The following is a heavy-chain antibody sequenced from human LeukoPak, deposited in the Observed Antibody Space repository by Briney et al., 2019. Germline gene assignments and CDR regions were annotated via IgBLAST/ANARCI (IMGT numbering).Heavy chain of an antibody. D-gene: IGHD3-22*01. Sequence: GGSLRLSCAASGFTFSSYEMNWVRQAPGKGLEWVSYISSSGSTIYYADSVKGRFTISRDNAKNSLYLQMNSLRAEDTAVYYCARGPHPTYYYDSSGYYFDYFDYWGQGTLVTVSS. CDR2: ISSSGSTI. J-gene: IGHJ4*02. V-gene: IGHV3-48*03. CDR1: GFTFSSYE. CDR3: ARGPHPTYYYDSSGYYFDYFDY.